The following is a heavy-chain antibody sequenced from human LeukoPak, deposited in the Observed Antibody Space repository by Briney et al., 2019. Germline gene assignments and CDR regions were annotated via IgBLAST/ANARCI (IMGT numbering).Heavy chain of an antibody. D-gene: IGHD2-15*01. Sequence: GGSLRFSCAAPGFTFSDYAMHWVRQPPGKGLEWVALISYDGTNKYYADSVKGRFTISRDNSKNTLYLQMNSLRAEDTAVYYCANIETVPSTDYWGQGTLVTVSS. V-gene: IGHV3-30-3*01. J-gene: IGHJ4*02. CDR3: ANIETVPSTDY. CDR2: ISYDGTNK. CDR1: GFTFSDYA.